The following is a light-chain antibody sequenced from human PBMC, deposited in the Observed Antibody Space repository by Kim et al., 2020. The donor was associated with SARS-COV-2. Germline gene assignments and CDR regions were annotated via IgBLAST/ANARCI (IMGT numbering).Light chain of an antibody. CDR1: KLGDKY. V-gene: IGLV3-1*01. CDR3: QAWDSSTAFYV. J-gene: IGLJ1*01. CDR2: QDS. Sequence: SQGQTASITCSGDKLGDKYACWYQQKPGQSPVLVIYQDSKRPSGIPERFSGSNSGNTATLTISGTQAMDEADYYCQAWDSSTAFYVFGTGTKVTVL.